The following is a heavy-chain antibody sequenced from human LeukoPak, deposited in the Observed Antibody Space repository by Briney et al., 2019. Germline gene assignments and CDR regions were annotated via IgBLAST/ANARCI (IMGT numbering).Heavy chain of an antibody. Sequence: GSLRLSCAASGFTFSSYWMSWVRQAPGKGLEWVANIKQDGSEKYYVDSVKGRFTISRDNAKNSLYLQMNSLRAEDTAVYYCASGYSSGWYYYWGQGTLVTVSS. J-gene: IGHJ4*02. CDR3: ASGYSSGWYYY. CDR1: GFTFSSYW. CDR2: IKQDGSEK. V-gene: IGHV3-7*01. D-gene: IGHD6-19*01.